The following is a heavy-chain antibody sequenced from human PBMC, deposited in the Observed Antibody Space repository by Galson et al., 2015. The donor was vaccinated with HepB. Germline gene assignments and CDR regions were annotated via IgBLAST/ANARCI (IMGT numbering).Heavy chain of an antibody. CDR2: ISTSSGNT. D-gene: IGHD3-10*01. J-gene: IGHJ4*02. Sequence: QSGAEVKKPGESLKISCKASGYSFTSYGISWVRQAPGQGLEWMGWISTSSGNTNYAQRLQGRLSMTTDTSTSTVYLELRSLTSDDTAVYYCARDEPYYNSGVTIFDYWGQGTLVTVSS. CDR1: GYSFTSYG. V-gene: IGHV1-18*01. CDR3: ARDEPYYNSGVTIFDY.